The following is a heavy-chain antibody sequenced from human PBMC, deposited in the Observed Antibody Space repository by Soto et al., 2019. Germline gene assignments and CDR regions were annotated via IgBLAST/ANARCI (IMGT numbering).Heavy chain of an antibody. CDR2: INSDGSTT. CDR1: GFTGFTFDKYW. CDR3: ARDRGYSYDY. D-gene: IGHD5-18*01. V-gene: IGHV3-74*01. Sequence: EVQLVESGGGLVQPGGSLRISCAASGFTGFTFDKYWMHWVRQAPGKGLVWVSHINSDGSTTTYADSVKGRFTISRDNGKNTLYLQMNSLTAEDTAVYYCARDRGYSYDYGGQGTLVTVSS. J-gene: IGHJ4*02.